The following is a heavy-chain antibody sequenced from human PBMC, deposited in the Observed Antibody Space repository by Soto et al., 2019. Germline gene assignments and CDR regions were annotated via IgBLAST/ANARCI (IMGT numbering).Heavy chain of an antibody. V-gene: IGHV5-51*01. CDR1: GYSFTTYW. D-gene: IGHD2-15*01. CDR2: IYPGDSDT. Sequence: GESLKISCNGSGYSFTTYWIGWVRQMPGKGLEWMGIIYPGDSDTRYSPSFQGQVTISSDKSISTAYLQWSSLKASDTAKYYCVRRHYLLSPATDQRMGYYYGMDVWGQGTTVTVSS. CDR3: VRRHYLLSPATDQRMGYYYGMDV. J-gene: IGHJ6*02.